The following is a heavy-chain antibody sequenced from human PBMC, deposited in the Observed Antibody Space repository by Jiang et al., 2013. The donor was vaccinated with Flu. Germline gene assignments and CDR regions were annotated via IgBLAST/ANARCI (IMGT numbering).Heavy chain of an antibody. V-gene: IGHV1-18*01. Sequence: QLVESGAEVKKPGASVKVSCKASGYTFSNYGIFWVRQAPGQGLEWMGWISGYNGSTKQAQKFQGRVSMTTDTSTNTAYMELTSLRSDDTAVYYCARDWGPFDIWGQGTMVTVSS. CDR3: ARDWGPFDI. CDR2: ISGYNGST. D-gene: IGHD3-16*01. J-gene: IGHJ3*02. CDR1: GYTFSNYG.